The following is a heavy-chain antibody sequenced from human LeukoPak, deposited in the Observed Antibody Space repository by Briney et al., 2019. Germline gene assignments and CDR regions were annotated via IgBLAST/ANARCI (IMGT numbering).Heavy chain of an antibody. J-gene: IGHJ4*02. CDR1: GYTFTGYY. V-gene: IGHV1-2*02. Sequence: ASVKVSCKASGYTFTGYYMHWVRQAPGQRLEWTGWINPNRGGTNYAQKCQRRVTMTRDTSISTAYMELSRLRSDDTAVYYWARGGNAGYWGQGTLVTVSS. CDR2: INPNRGGT. D-gene: IGHD3-10*01. CDR3: ARGGNAGY.